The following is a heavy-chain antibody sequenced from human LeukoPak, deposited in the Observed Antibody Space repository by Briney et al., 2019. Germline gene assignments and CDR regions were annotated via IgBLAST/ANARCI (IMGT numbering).Heavy chain of an antibody. CDR3: ARENGYSSSSVAFDI. CDR1: GGSISSGSYY. CDR2: IYTSGST. D-gene: IGHD6-6*01. J-gene: IGHJ3*02. V-gene: IGHV4-61*02. Sequence: PSQTLSLTCTVSGGSISSGSYYWSWIRQPAGKGLEWIGRIYTSGSTNYNPSLKSRVTISVDTSKNQFSLKLSSVTAADTAVYYCARENGYSSSSVAFDIWGQGTMVTVSS.